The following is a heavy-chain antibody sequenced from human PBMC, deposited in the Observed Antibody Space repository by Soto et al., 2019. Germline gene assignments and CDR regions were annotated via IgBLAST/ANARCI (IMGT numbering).Heavy chain of an antibody. CDR2: IFRDGNTK. CDR1: GFSFSNYG. Sequence: GGSLRLSCAASGFSFSNYGMHWVRQAPGKGLEWVAAIFRDGNTKQYADSVKGRFSVSRDNSQNTLYLQMNSLRAEDTAVYYCAKEWRYCSGGSCYPYYFDYWGQGTLVTVSS. V-gene: IGHV3-33*06. CDR3: AKEWRYCSGGSCYPYYFDY. D-gene: IGHD2-15*01. J-gene: IGHJ4*02.